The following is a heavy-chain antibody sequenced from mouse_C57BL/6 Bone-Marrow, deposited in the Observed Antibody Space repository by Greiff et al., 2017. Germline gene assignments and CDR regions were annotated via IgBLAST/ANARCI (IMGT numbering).Heavy chain of an antibody. Sequence: EVQGVESGGGLVKPGGSLQLSCAASGFTFSDYGMHWVRQAPEKGLEWVAYISSGSSTIYYADTVKGRFTISRDNAKNTLFLQMTSLRSEDTAMYYCARPGGGTTVRSYAMDYWGQGTSVTVSS. D-gene: IGHD1-1*01. V-gene: IGHV5-17*01. J-gene: IGHJ4*01. CDR3: ARPGGGTTVRSYAMDY. CDR2: ISSGSSTI. CDR1: GFTFSDYG.